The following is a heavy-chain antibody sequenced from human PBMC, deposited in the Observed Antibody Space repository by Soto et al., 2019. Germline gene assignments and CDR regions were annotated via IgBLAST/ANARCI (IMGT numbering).Heavy chain of an antibody. D-gene: IGHD1-1*01. CDR1: GYTFTSYG. Sequence: QVHLVQSGAEVKKPGASVKVSCKGSGYTFTSYGITWVRQAPGQGLDWMGWISAHNGNTTYAQKLQGRVTVTRDTSTSTAYMELSSLRSDDTAVYYCARGRYGDYWGQGALVTVSS. V-gene: IGHV1-18*01. CDR3: ARGRYGDY. CDR2: ISAHNGNT. J-gene: IGHJ4*02.